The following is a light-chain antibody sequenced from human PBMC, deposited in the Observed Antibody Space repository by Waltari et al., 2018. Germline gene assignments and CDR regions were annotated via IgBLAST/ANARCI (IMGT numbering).Light chain of an antibody. V-gene: IGKV1-33*01. J-gene: IGKJ4*01. CDR3: QQYDDLPPLS. Sequence: DIQMTQSPSSLSASVGDRVTITCQASQDIINYLNWYQQKPGKAPTLLIYDASNLETGVPSRFSGSGSGTDFTFTISSLQPEEIATYYCQQYDDLPPLSFGGGTKVEIK. CDR2: DAS. CDR1: QDIINY.